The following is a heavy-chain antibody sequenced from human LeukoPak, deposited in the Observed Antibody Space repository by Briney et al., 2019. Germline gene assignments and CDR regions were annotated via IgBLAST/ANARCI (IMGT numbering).Heavy chain of an antibody. CDR3: ARANKGAVAGIRSDY. CDR1: GGSISSYY. D-gene: IGHD6-19*01. Sequence: KSSETLSLTCTVSGGSISSYYWSWIRQPPGKGLEWIGYIYYSGSTNYNPSLKSRVTISVDTSKNQFSLKLSSVTAADTAVYYCARANKGAVAGIRSDYGGQATLVTVSS. J-gene: IGHJ4*01. V-gene: IGHV4-59*01. CDR2: IYYSGST.